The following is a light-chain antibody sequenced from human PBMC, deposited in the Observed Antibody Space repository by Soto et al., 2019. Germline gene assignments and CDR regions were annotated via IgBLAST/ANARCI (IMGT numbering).Light chain of an antibody. J-gene: IGKJ3*01. CDR1: QRLSSNY. V-gene: IGKV3-20*01. CDR2: GAS. CDR3: QQYTTSPFT. Sequence: EIVLTQSPGTLSLSPGERATLSCRASQRLSSNYLAWFQQKPGQAPRVLIYGASSRATGIPDRFSGSGSGADFTLTIGRLEPEDFAVYYCQQYTTSPFTFGPGTKVDNK.